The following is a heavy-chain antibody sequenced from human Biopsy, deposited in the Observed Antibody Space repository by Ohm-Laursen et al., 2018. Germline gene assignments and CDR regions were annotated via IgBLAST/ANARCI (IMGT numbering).Heavy chain of an antibody. J-gene: IGHJ4*02. CDR1: GFIFTDYD. Sequence: SLRLSCAASGFIFTDYDMHWVRQAPGKGLEWVSRINRDSDTADYVDSVRGRFTISRDNARKTLFLQMNSLRPEDTALYYCVKDRGGARASFHYWGQGIRVAVSS. CDR3: VKDRGGARASFHY. V-gene: IGHV3-9*01. CDR2: INRDSDTA. D-gene: IGHD3-16*01.